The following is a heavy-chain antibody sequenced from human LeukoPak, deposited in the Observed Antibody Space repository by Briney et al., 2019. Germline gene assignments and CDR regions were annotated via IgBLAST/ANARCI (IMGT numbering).Heavy chain of an antibody. Sequence: ASVKVSCTASGYTFTINHIHWVRQAPGQGLEWMGVINPSGDSTTYAQKFQGRVTITADESTSTAYMELSSLRSEDTAVYYCARGRGGEYYYGSGSYYNVPRKYNWFDPWGQGTLVTVSS. CDR3: ARGRGGEYYYGSGSYYNVPRKYNWFDP. CDR1: GYTFTINH. CDR2: INPSGDST. V-gene: IGHV1-46*01. J-gene: IGHJ5*02. D-gene: IGHD3-10*01.